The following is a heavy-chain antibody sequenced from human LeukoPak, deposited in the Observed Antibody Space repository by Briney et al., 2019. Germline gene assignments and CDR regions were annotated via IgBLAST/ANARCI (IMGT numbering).Heavy chain of an antibody. CDR3: ARSATVQWNSDS. V-gene: IGHV3-53*01. Sequence: PGGSLRLSCAAWGFIVRHHYLRGVRQAPGKGLEGVSLIYAGGSTSYADSVKGRYTISRDNSNNTLYLQMNSLRAEGTAVYYCARSATVQWNSDSCGQGTLVSVSS. CDR1: GFIVRHHY. D-gene: IGHD1/OR15-1a*01. CDR2: IYAGGST. J-gene: IGHJ4*02.